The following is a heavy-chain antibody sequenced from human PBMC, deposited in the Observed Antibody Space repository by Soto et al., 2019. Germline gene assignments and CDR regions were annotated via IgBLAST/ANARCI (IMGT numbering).Heavy chain of an antibody. V-gene: IGHV1-69*02. Sequence: QVQLVQSGAEVKKPGSSVKVSCKASGGTFSSYTISWVRQAPGQGLEWMGRIIPILGIANYAQKFQGRVTSTADKPTSTAYMEQSSLSSEDTAVYYCAMEYCSSTSCYRDYWGQGTLVTVSS. J-gene: IGHJ4*02. CDR3: AMEYCSSTSCYRDY. CDR1: GGTFSSYT. CDR2: IIPILGIA. D-gene: IGHD2-2*02.